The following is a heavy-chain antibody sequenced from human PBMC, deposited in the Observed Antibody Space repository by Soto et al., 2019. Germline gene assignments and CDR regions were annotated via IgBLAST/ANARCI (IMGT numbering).Heavy chain of an antibody. CDR2: ISAKKGNT. V-gene: IGHV1-18*01. J-gene: IGHJ6*02. CDR3: AREILAPDFCFPGMEV. CDR1: GYTYTRYL. Sequence: KASGYTYTRYLISRVRQDPVQGLEWMGWISAKKGNTKYAQKFQGRVTMTTDTSTSTAYMELRSLRSDDTAVYYCAREILAPDFCFPGMEVWGQRSTVT. D-gene: IGHD2-15*01.